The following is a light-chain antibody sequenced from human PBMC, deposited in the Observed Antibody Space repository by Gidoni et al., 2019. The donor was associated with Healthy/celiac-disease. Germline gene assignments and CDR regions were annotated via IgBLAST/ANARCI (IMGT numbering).Light chain of an antibody. CDR1: QSVSSSY. J-gene: IGKJ2*01. CDR3: QQYGSSRGYT. CDR2: GAS. Sequence: EIVLTKSPGTLSLSPGERATLSCRASQSVSSSYLAWYQQKPGQAPRLLIYGASSRATGIPDRFSGSGSGTDFTLTISRLEPEDFAVYYCQQYGSSRGYTFXQXTKLEIK. V-gene: IGKV3-20*01.